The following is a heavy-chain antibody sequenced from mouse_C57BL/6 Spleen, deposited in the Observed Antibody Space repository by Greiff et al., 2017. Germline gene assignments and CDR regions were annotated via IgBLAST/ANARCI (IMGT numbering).Heavy chain of an antibody. CDR2: IHPNSGST. Sequence: VQLQQPGAELVKPGASVKLSCKASGYTFTSYWMHWVKQRPGQGLEWIGMIHPNSGSTNYNEKFKSKATLTVDKSSSTAYMQLSSLTSEDSAVYYCAREADYVYAMDYWGQGTSVTVSS. CDR3: AREADYVYAMDY. D-gene: IGHD2-4*01. V-gene: IGHV1-64*01. CDR1: GYTFTSYW. J-gene: IGHJ4*01.